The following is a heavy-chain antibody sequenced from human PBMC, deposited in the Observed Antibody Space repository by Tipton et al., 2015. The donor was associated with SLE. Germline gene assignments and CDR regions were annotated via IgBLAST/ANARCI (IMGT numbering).Heavy chain of an antibody. CDR3: ARQYSSGWDDAFDV. CDR2: INQDGSEK. D-gene: IGHD6-19*01. J-gene: IGHJ3*01. Sequence: SLRLSCAASGFTFSNFWMSWVRQAPGKGLEWVANINQDGSEKYYVDSVKGRFTISRDNAKNSMYLRVNSLRADDTAVYYCARQYSSGWDDAFDVWGQGTMVTVSS. CDR1: GFTFSNFW. V-gene: IGHV3-7*01.